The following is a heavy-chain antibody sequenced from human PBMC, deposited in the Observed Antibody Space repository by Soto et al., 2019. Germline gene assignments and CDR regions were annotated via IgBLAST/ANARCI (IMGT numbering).Heavy chain of an antibody. CDR2: INHSGRT. Sequence: QVQLQQWGAGLLKPSETLSLTCAVYGGSFSGYYWSWIRQPPGKGLEWIWEINHSGRTNYNPSLKSRVTISVDTSKNQFSLKLNSVTAADTAVYYCARMAVGATTNNGFDPWGQGPLVPVSS. CDR3: ARMAVGATTNNGFDP. D-gene: IGHD1-26*01. V-gene: IGHV4-34*01. J-gene: IGHJ5*02. CDR1: GGSFSGYY.